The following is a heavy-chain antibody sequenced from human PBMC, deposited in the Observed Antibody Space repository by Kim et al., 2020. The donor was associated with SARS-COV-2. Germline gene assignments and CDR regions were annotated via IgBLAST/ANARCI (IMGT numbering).Heavy chain of an antibody. CDR3: AGQGSNYYGSGSYYYWYFDL. CDR2: IYYSGST. D-gene: IGHD3-10*01. CDR1: GGSISSYY. V-gene: IGHV4-59*08. J-gene: IGHJ2*01. Sequence: SETLSLTCTVSGGSISSYYWSWIRQPPGKGLEWIGYIYYSGSTNYNPSLKSRVTISVDTSKNQFSLKLSSVTAADTAVYYCAGQGSNYYGSGSYYYWYFDLWGRGTLVTVSS.